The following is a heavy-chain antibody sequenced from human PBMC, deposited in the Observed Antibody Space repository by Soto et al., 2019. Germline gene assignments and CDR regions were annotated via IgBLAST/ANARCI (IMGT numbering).Heavy chain of an antibody. V-gene: IGHV3-30-3*01. CDR2: ISYDGSNK. D-gene: IGHD1-26*01. CDR3: ARMGWPQDCF. J-gene: IGHJ4*01. CDR1: GFTFSSYA. Sequence: QVQLVESGGGVVQPGRSLRLSCEASGFTFSSYAMHWVRQAPGKGLEWVAVISYDGSNKYYADSVKGRFTISRDNSTNTLYLQMNSLTAEDTPVYYCARMGWPQDCFWGQGTLVTVSS.